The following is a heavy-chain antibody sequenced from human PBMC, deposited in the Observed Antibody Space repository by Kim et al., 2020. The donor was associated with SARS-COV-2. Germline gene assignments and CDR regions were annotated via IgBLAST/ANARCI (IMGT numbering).Heavy chain of an antibody. J-gene: IGHJ4*02. V-gene: IGHV1-18*01. Sequence: NNAQKLKGRVSKNNDTSTSTAYMELRSLRSDDTAVYYCASNNPYYLGYFDYWGQGTLVTVSS. D-gene: IGHD3-10*01. CDR3: ASNNPYYLGYFDY.